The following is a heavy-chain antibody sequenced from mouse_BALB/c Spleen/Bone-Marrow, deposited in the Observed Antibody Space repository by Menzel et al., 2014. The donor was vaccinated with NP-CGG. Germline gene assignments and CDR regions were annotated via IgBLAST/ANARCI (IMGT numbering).Heavy chain of an antibody. CDR2: IWAGGTT. D-gene: IGHD1-1*01. J-gene: IGHJ3*01. CDR3: ARDSDYGSTLFAY. V-gene: IGHV2-9*02. Sequence: QVQLKESGPGLVAPSQSLSITCTVSGFSLISYGVHWVRQPPGRGLEWLGVIWAGGTTYYNSALMSRLSISKDNSKSQVFLKMNSMQTDDTAIYYCARDSDYGSTLFAYWGQGTLVTVSA. CDR1: GFSLISYG.